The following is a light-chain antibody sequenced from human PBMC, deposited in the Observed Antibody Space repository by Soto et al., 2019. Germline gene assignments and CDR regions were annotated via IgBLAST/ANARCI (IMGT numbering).Light chain of an antibody. CDR2: AAS. J-gene: IGKJ1*01. V-gene: IGKV1-5*01. CDR1: QRIDNW. Sequence: GDRVTITCRASQRIDNWLAWYQQKPGKAPKLLIYAASTLETGVPSRFSGSGSGTEFTLTIKSLQPDDFATYYCQQFSSYSTFGQGTKVEIK. CDR3: QQFSSYST.